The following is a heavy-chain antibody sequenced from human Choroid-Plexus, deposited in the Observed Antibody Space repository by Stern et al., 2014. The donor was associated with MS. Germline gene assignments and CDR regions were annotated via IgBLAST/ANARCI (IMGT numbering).Heavy chain of an antibody. D-gene: IGHD6-13*01. J-gene: IGHJ5*02. CDR1: GGTFSKFP. CDR3: ALSSETSDRWYSLGYDL. CDR2: FFPVFGTP. Sequence: QVQLVESGAEVTKPGSSVKVSCKASGGTFSKFPSSCVRQAPGQGLEWMGGFFPVFGTPTYAQEFRGRVTITADVSTSTVYMELSSLRSDDTAVYYCALSSETSDRWYSLGYDLWGQGTLVTVSS. V-gene: IGHV1-69*01.